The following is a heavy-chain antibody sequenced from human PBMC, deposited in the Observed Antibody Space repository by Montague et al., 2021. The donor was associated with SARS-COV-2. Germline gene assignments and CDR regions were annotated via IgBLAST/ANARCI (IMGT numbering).Heavy chain of an antibody. J-gene: IGHJ6*02. D-gene: IGHD3-10*01. CDR2: ISTRSTYT. Sequence: SLRLSCAASGFTFSVCYMTWICQAPGKGLEWLSYISTRSTYTNYADSVKGRFTISRDDAKNSLYLQMNSLRAEDTAVYYCASFTMVRGAPGYGMDVWGQGTTVTVSS. CDR1: GFTFSVCY. V-gene: IGHV3-11*03. CDR3: ASFTMVRGAPGYGMDV.